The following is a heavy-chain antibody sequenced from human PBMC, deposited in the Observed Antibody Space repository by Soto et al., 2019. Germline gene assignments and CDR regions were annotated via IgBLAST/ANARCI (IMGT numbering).Heavy chain of an antibody. CDR1: GFTFSSYG. Sequence: GWSLRLSCAAAGFTFSSYGMHWVRQAPGKGLEWVAVIWYDGSNKYYADSVKGRFTISRDNSKNTLYLQMNSLRAEDTAVYYCARDYYDSSGHVIDYWGQGTLVTASS. CDR2: IWYDGSNK. J-gene: IGHJ4*02. V-gene: IGHV3-33*01. D-gene: IGHD3-22*01. CDR3: ARDYYDSSGHVIDY.